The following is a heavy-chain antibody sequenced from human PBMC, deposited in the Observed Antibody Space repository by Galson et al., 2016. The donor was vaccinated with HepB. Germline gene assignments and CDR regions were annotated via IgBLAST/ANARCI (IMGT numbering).Heavy chain of an antibody. CDR2: ISAYDGKT. J-gene: IGHJ6*02. D-gene: IGHD5-12*01. Sequence: SVKVSCKSSGYTFTTHGISWVRQAPGQGLEWKGWISAYDGKTKYAQRFQGRIYLTTDTSTRAAFLELWSLRSDDTAVYYCARAGYYRAYGAEHNYYGTGVWGQGTTVIVSS. CDR3: ARAGYYRAYGAEHNYYGTGV. V-gene: IGHV1-18*01. CDR1: GYTFTTHG.